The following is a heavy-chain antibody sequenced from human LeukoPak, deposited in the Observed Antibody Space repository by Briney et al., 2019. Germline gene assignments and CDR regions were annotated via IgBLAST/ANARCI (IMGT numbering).Heavy chain of an antibody. CDR2: LTDSGGTT. V-gene: IGHV3-23*01. CDR3: AKKRDAFDI. CDR1: GFTFSSYA. D-gene: IGHD5-24*01. Sequence: GGSLRLSCVASGFTFSSYAMGWVRQAPGKRPEWVSSLTDSGGTTYYVDSVKGRFTVSRDNSKNTLYLHMNSLRAEDTAMYYCAKKRDAFDIWGQGTVVAVSS. J-gene: IGHJ3*02.